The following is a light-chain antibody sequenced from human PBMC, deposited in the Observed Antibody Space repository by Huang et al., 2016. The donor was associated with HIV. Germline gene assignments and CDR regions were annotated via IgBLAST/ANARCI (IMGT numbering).Light chain of an antibody. Sequence: EIVMTQSPATLSLSLGERATLSCRASQSVTNNLAWYRQKPGQAPRLLIYGASTRATGIPARFSGSGSGTEFTLTISSLQSEDFVVYYCQQYNNWPPGDTFGQGTKLEIK. J-gene: IGKJ2*01. CDR2: GAS. CDR3: QQYNNWPPGDT. V-gene: IGKV3-15*01. CDR1: QSVTNN.